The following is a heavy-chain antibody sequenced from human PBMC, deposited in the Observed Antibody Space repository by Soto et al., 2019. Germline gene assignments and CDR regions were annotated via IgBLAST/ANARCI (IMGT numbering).Heavy chain of an antibody. D-gene: IGHD5-12*01. J-gene: IGHJ4*02. CDR1: GGSISSGGYY. CDR2: IYYSGST. CDR3: ARTDVDIVATTPTYYFDY. Sequence: KASETLSLTCTVSGGSISSGGYYWSWIRQHPGKGLEWIGYIYYSGSTYYNPSLKSRVTISVDTSKNQFSLKLSSVTAADTAVYYCARTDVDIVATTPTYYFDYWGQGTLVTVSS. V-gene: IGHV4-31*03.